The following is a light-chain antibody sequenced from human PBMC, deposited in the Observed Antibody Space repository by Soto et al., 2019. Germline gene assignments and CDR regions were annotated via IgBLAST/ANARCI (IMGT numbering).Light chain of an antibody. CDR1: SSDVGGYNY. Sequence: ALTQPRSVSGSPGQSVTISCTGTSSDVGGYNYVSWYQQYPGKAPKLMIYDVSQRPSGVPDRFSGSKSGNTASLTISGLQAEDEADYYCCSYAGSYTHWVFGGGTKLTVL. CDR3: CSYAGSYTHWV. V-gene: IGLV2-11*01. CDR2: DVS. J-gene: IGLJ3*02.